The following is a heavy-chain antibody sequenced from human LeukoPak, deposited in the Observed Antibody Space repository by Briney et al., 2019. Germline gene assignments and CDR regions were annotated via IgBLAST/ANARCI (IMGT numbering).Heavy chain of an antibody. CDR2: ISVYNGDT. Sequence: ASVKVSCKASGYTFTSYGISWVRQAPGQGLEWMGWISVYNGDTKYAQNLQGRVTLTTDTSTSTAYMELRSLRSDDTAVYYCVRGGGFNSGFEYWGQGTLVIVSS. CDR3: VRGGGFNSGFEY. CDR1: GYTFTSYG. J-gene: IGHJ4*02. D-gene: IGHD3-10*01. V-gene: IGHV1-18*01.